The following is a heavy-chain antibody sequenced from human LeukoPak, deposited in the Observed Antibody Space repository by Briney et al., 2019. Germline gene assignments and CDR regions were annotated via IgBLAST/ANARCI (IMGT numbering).Heavy chain of an antibody. J-gene: IGHJ6*03. CDR3: AREIPVYDGGGDYYYYYMDV. V-gene: IGHV4-59*01. D-gene: IGHD3-16*01. CDR1: GGSISSYY. Sequence: PSETLSLTCTVSGGSISSYYWSWIRQPPGKGLEWIGYIYYSGSTNYNPSLKSRVTISVDTSKNQFSLKLSSVTAADTAVYYCAREIPVYDGGGDYYYYYMDVWGKGTTVTVS. CDR2: IYYSGST.